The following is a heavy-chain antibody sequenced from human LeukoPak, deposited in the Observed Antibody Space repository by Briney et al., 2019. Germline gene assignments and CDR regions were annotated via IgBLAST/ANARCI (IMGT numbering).Heavy chain of an antibody. V-gene: IGHV1-2*02. CDR3: ARDRSRGYSYGLESLY. D-gene: IGHD5-18*01. Sequence: GASVKVSCKTSGYTFTDYCIHWARQAPGQGLEWMGWINPESGGTSYAQHFQGRVTMTRDTSISTAYMDLSRLKSDDTAVYYCARDRSRGYSYGLESLYWGQGTLVTVSS. CDR1: GYTFTDYC. CDR2: INPESGGT. J-gene: IGHJ4*02.